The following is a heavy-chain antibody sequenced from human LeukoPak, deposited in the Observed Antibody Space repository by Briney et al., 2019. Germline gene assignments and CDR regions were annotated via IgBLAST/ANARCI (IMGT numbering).Heavy chain of an antibody. J-gene: IGHJ3*02. CDR1: GFTFSSYS. CDR3: ARVRSGAFDI. CDR2: ISSSSSYI. V-gene: IGHV3-21*01. Sequence: GGSLRLSCAASGFTFSSYSMNWVRQAPGKGLEWVSSISSSSSYIYYADSVKGRFTISRDNAKNSLYLQINSLRAEDTAVYYCARVRSGAFDIWGQGTMVTVSS. D-gene: IGHD3-10*01.